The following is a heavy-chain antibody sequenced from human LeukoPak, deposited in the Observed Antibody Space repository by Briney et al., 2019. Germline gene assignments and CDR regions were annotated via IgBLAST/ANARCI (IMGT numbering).Heavy chain of an antibody. CDR1: GFTFSSYA. CDR3: AKDRGDGWYFDR. J-gene: IGHJ2*01. CDR2: IGAGGTFT. D-gene: IGHD2-21*01. Sequence: GGSLRLSCTASGFTFSSYAMNWGRQAPGKGLEWVSGIGAGGTFTYYADSVKGRFTISRDNSRNTLYLQMNSLRADDTAVYYCAKDRGDGWYFDRWGRGTLVTVSS. V-gene: IGHV3-23*01.